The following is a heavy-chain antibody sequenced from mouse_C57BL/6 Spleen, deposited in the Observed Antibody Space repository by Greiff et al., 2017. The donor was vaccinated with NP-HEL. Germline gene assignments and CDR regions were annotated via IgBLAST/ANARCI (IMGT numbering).Heavy chain of an antibody. J-gene: IGHJ2*01. Sequence: VQLKESGAELVKPGASVKLSCKASGYTFTEYTIHWVKQRSGQGLEWIGWFYPGSGSIKYNEKFKDKATLTADKSSSTVYMELSRLTSEDSAVYFCARHEAPFITTTAYFDYWGQGTTLTVSS. CDR2: FYPGSGSI. V-gene: IGHV1-62-2*01. D-gene: IGHD1-1*01. CDR3: ARHEAPFITTTAYFDY. CDR1: GYTFTEYT.